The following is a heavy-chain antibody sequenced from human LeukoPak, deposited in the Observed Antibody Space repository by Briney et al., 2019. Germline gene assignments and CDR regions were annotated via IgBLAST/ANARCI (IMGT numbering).Heavy chain of an antibody. V-gene: IGHV4-34*01. Sequence: SETLSLTCAVYGGSFSGYYWNWIRQSPGKGLEWIGEINHSGSTHYNPSLKSRVTISVDTSQKQFSLKLNSVTAADTAVYYCASFYCSGGSCYQYYSYYYMDVWGKGTTVTISS. CDR3: ASFYCSGGSCYQYYSYYYMDV. CDR1: GGSFSGYY. CDR2: INHSGST. J-gene: IGHJ6*03. D-gene: IGHD2-15*01.